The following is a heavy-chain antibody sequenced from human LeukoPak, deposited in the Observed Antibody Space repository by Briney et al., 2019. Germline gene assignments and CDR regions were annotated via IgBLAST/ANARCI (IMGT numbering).Heavy chain of an antibody. J-gene: IGHJ4*02. CDR1: GFTFSGSA. D-gene: IGHD2-8*01. V-gene: IGHV3-73*01. Sequence: GGSLRLSCAASGFTFSGSAVHWVRQASGKGLEWVGRIRNKANNYATAYAASGKGRFTISRDDSKNTAFLQMNSMKTEDTAVYYCRSTFCNNGVCYFDYWGQGTLVTVSS. CDR3: RSTFCNNGVCYFDY. CDR2: IRNKANNYAT.